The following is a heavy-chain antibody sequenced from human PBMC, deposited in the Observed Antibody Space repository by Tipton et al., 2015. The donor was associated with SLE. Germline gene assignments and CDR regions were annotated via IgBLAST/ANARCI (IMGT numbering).Heavy chain of an antibody. J-gene: IGHJ4*02. D-gene: IGHD3-10*01. V-gene: IGHV3-9*01. CDR2: ISWNSGNI. Sequence: SLRLSCAASGFSFSNYAMHWVRQAPGKGLEWVSGISWNSGNIDYADSVKGRFTISRDNAKNSLYLQMNSLRAEDTALYYCAKDPTMVQGVIMGGEFDYWGQGTLVTVSS. CDR1: GFSFSNYA. CDR3: AKDPTMVQGVIMGGEFDY.